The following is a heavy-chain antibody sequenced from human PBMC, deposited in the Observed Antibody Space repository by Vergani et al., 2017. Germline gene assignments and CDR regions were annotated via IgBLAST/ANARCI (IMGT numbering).Heavy chain of an antibody. Sequence: QVQLVESGGGVVQPGRSLRLSCAASGFTFKQYGMTWVRQAPGKGLEWVAVTWYDGNNKQYADSVKGRFTISRDNDKNTVFLQMNNLRADDAGVYYCVRTEYCTAIACNTQFDSWGQGALVTVSS. D-gene: IGHD2-8*02. CDR2: TWYDGNNK. V-gene: IGHV3-33*03. J-gene: IGHJ5*01. CDR3: VRTEYCTAIACNTQFDS. CDR1: GFTFKQYG.